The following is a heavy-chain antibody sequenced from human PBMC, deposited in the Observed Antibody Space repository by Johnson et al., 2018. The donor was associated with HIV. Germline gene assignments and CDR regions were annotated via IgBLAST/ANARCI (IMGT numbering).Heavy chain of an antibody. CDR2: IWYDGSTK. CDR3: AKGLAAFFAFDI. CDR1: GFTFSSYG. V-gene: IGHV3-33*06. D-gene: IGHD3-3*01. Sequence: QVHLVESGGGVVQPGRSLRLSCAASGFTFSSYGMHWVRQAPGKGLEWVAVIWYDGSTKYYADSVKGRFTISRDNSKNTLYLQMNRLRAEDTAVYYCAKGLAAFFAFDIWGQGTMVTVSS. J-gene: IGHJ3*02.